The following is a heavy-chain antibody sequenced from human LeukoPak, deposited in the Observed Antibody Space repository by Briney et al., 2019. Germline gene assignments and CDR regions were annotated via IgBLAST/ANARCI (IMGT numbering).Heavy chain of an antibody. J-gene: IGHJ4*02. D-gene: IGHD6-13*01. V-gene: IGHV3-7*03. Sequence: QPGGSLRLSCAASGFTFRNDCMIWVRQAPGKGLEWVANVKQDGSEIDYVDSVKGRFTISRDNAKNLLYLQMNSLRTEDTAVYYCSRVGPGGAGAFDYWGQGTLVTVSS. CDR1: GFTFRNDC. CDR2: VKQDGSEI. CDR3: SRVGPGGAGAFDY.